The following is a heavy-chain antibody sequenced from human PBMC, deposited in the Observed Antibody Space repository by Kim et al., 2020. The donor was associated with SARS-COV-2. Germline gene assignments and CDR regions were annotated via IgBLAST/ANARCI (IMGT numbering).Heavy chain of an antibody. CDR2: ISAYNGNT. CDR1: GYTFTSYG. Sequence: ASVKVSCKASGYTFTSYGISWVRQAPGQGLEWMGWISAYNGNTNYAQKLQGRVTMTTDTSTSTAYMELRSLRSDDTAVYYCARDRGYCSGGSCYPHDAFDIWGQGTMVTVSS. J-gene: IGHJ3*02. D-gene: IGHD2-15*01. CDR3: ARDRGYCSGGSCYPHDAFDI. V-gene: IGHV1-18*01.